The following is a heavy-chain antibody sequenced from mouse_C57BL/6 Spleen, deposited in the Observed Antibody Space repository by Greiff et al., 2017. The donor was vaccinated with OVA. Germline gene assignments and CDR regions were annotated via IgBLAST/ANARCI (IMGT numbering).Heavy chain of an antibody. J-gene: IGHJ2*01. CDR1: GYTFTSYW. Sequence: QVQLQQPGAELVQPGASVKLSCKASGYTFTSYWLHWVKQRPGRGLEWIGRIDPNSGGTTYNEKFTSKATLTVDKPSSTAYMQLSSLTSEDSAIYYCARSEYGNYIFDYWGQGTTLTVSS. CDR2: IDPNSGGT. CDR3: ARSEYGNYIFDY. D-gene: IGHD2-10*02. V-gene: IGHV1-72*01.